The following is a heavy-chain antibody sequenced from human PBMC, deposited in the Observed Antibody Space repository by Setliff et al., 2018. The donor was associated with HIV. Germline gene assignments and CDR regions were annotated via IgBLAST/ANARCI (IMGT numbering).Heavy chain of an antibody. CDR1: GGSISRGDYY. CDR3: ARCPSPPYCTSTTCYVDYYYMDV. V-gene: IGHV4-61*09. CDR2: IYTSGSTSGST. Sequence: SETLSLTCTVSGGSISRGDYYWNWIRQPAGKGLEWIGHIYTSGSTSGSTYYNPSLKSRVIISVDMSKNQFSLNLNSVTAADTAVYYCARCPSPPYCTSTTCYVDYYYMDVWGKGTTVTVSS. D-gene: IGHD2-2*01. J-gene: IGHJ6*03.